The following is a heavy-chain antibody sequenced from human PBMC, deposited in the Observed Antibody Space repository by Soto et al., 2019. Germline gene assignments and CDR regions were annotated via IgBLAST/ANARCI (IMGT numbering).Heavy chain of an antibody. Sequence: VQLVQSGAEAKKPGASEKVFCKASGYTFTTYPIHWVRQAPGQRREWTGWINAGSGNTEHSQKFQGRDTLSRDTSASTAYMEVSSRRSEDTAVYSCATPSPLGVSKFGGCDFQHWGQGTLVTVSS. J-gene: IGHJ1*01. CDR1: GYTFTTYP. D-gene: IGHD2-15*01. CDR3: ATPSPLGVSKFGGCDFQH. V-gene: IGHV1-3*01. CDR2: INAGSGNT.